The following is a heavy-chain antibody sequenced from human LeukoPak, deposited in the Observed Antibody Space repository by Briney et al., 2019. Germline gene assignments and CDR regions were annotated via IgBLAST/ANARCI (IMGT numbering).Heavy chain of an antibody. J-gene: IGHJ4*02. V-gene: IGHV1-24*01. CDR3: ATDNYYGSGSYYRFDY. CDR1: GYTLTELS. CDR2: FDPEDGET. D-gene: IGHD3-10*01. Sequence: EASVKVSCKVSGYTLTELSMHWVRQAPGKGLEWMGGFDPEDGETTYAQKFQGRVTMTEDTSTDTAYMELSSLRSEDTAVYYCATDNYYGSGSYYRFDYWGQGTLVTVSS.